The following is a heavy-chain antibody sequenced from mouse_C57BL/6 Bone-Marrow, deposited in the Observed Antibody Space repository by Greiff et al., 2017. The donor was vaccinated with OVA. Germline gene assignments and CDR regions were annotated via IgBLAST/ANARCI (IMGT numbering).Heavy chain of an antibody. CDR1: GISITTGNYR. CDR2: IYYRGTI. J-gene: IGHJ2*01. CDR3: ARDPEYYYGSSYFDY. V-gene: IGHV3-5*01. D-gene: IGHD1-1*01. Sequence: EVKVEESGPGLVKPSQTVFLTCTVTGISITTGNYRWSWIRQFPGNKLEWIGYIYYRGTITYNPSLTIRTTITRDTPKNQFFLEMNSLTAEDTTTCYCARDPEYYYGSSYFDYWGQGTTLTVSS.